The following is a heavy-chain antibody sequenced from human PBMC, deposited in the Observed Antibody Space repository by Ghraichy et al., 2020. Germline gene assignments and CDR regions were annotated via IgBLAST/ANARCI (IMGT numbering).Heavy chain of an antibody. D-gene: IGHD5-12*01. Sequence: SETLSLTCAVSGYSISSGIGYCWGWIRQPPGKGLEWIATIHHSGSTYYNPSLKSRVTILLDTSKNQFSLRQSSVTAADTAVYYCARAPQYSGYDSGYFDYWGQGTLVTVSS. CDR1: GYSISSGIGYC. CDR3: ARAPQYSGYDSGYFDY. V-gene: IGHV4-38-2*01. CDR2: IHHSGST. J-gene: IGHJ4*02.